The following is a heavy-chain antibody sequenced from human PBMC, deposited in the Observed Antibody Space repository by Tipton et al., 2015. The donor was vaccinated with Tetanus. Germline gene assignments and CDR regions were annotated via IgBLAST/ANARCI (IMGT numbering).Heavy chain of an antibody. Sequence: VQLVQSGAEVKKPGESLKISCRASGYTFTNAWIGWVRQMPGKGLEWMGVIYPGDSSTIYSPSFQGLVTISVDKSINTTYLRWTSLKASDSAMYYCARQKGYWGQGTLVTVSS. V-gene: IGHV5-51*01. CDR1: GYTFTNAW. CDR2: IYPGDSST. J-gene: IGHJ4*02. CDR3: ARQKGY.